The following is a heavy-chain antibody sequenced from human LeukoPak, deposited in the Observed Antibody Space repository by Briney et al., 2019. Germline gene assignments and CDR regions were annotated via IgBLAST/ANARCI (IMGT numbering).Heavy chain of an antibody. CDR3: ARDRVSSGWYYYYGMDV. CDR1: GFTVSSNY. Sequence: QAGGSLRLSCAASGFTVSSNYMSWVRQAPGKGLEWVSVIYSGGSTYYADSVKGRFTISRNNSKNTLYLQMNSLRAEDTAVYYCARDRVSSGWYYYYGMDVWGQGTTVTVSS. D-gene: IGHD6-19*01. J-gene: IGHJ6*02. V-gene: IGHV3-66*01. CDR2: IYSGGST.